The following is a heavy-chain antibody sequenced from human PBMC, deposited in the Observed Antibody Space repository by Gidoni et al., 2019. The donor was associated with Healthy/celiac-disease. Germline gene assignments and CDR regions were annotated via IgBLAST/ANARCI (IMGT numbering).Heavy chain of an antibody. CDR2: IRSKANSYAT. J-gene: IGHJ4*02. CDR3: TSSSSGDDY. CDR1: GFTFSGSA. V-gene: IGHV3-73*02. D-gene: IGHD6-6*01. Sequence: EVQLVESGGGLVQPGGSLQLSCAASGFTFSGSAMHWVRQASGKGLDWVGRIRSKANSYATAYAASVKGRFTISRDDSKNTAYLQMNSLKTEDTAVYYCTSSSSGDDYWGQGTLVTVSS.